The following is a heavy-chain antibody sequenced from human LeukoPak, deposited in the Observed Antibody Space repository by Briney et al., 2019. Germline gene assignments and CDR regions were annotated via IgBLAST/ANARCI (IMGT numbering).Heavy chain of an antibody. CDR2: ISGSGGGT. CDR1: GFTFSSIA. Sequence: GGSLRLSCAASGFTFSSIAMSWVRQAPDKGLEWVSTISGSGGGTYYADSVKGRFTISRDNSKNTLYLQMNSLRAEDTAVYYCASYCSGGSCYSANAFDIWGQGTMVTVSS. J-gene: IGHJ3*02. CDR3: ASYCSGGSCYSANAFDI. V-gene: IGHV3-23*01. D-gene: IGHD2-15*01.